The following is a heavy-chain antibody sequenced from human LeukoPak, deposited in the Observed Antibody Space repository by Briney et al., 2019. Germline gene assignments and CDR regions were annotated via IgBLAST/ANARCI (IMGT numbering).Heavy chain of an antibody. CDR1: GGSISFSTYY. CDR3: ARHQRWGYYDILTGYYNY. J-gene: IGHJ4*02. Sequence: PSETLSLTCTVSGGSISFSTYYWGWIRQPPGKGLDWIGSIYYSGSTYYNPSLKSRVTISVDTSKNQFSLKLSSVTAADTAVYYCARHQRWGYYDILTGYYNYWGQGTLVTVSS. V-gene: IGHV4-39*01. D-gene: IGHD3-9*01. CDR2: IYYSGST.